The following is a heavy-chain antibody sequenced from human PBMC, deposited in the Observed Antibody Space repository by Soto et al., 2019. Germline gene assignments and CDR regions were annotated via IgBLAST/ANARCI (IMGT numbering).Heavy chain of an antibody. V-gene: IGHV3-7*01. CDR1: GFTFSSYW. CDR3: AREGYCSSTSCYTFFDY. J-gene: IGHJ4*02. CDR2: IKQDGSEK. Sequence: GGSLRLSCAASGFTFSSYWMSWVRQAPGKGLEWVANIKQDGSEKYYVDSVKGRFTISRDNAKSSLYLQMNSLRAEDTAVYYCAREGYCSSTSCYTFFDYWGQGTLVTVSS. D-gene: IGHD2-2*02.